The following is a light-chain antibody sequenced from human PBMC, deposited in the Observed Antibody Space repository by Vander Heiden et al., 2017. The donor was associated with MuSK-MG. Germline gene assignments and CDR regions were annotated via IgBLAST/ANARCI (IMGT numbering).Light chain of an antibody. CDR1: QSISSW. Sequence: DIQMTQSPSTLSASVGDRVTITCRASQSISSWLAWYQQKPGKAPKLLIYKASSLESGVPSRFSGSGSGTEFTLTISSLQHDDFATYYCQQYNSYWTFGQGTKVEIK. V-gene: IGKV1-5*03. CDR3: QQYNSYWT. J-gene: IGKJ1*01. CDR2: KAS.